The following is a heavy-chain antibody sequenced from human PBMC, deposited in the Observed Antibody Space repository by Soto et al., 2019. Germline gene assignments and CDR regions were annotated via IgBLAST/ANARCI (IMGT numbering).Heavy chain of an antibody. Sequence: GASVKVSCKASGYTFTSYAMHWVRQAPGQRLEWMGWINAGTGNTKYSQKFQGRVTITRDTSASTAYMELSSLRSEDTAVYYCARSEITMIRGVVDWGQGTLVTVSS. D-gene: IGHD3-10*01. CDR3: ARSEITMIRGVVD. CDR1: GYTFTSYA. J-gene: IGHJ4*02. V-gene: IGHV1-3*01. CDR2: INAGTGNT.